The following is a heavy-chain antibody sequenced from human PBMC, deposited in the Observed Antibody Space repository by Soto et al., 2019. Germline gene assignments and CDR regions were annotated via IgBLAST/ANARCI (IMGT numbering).Heavy chain of an antibody. J-gene: IGHJ6*02. CDR2: IYYSGST. CDR1: GGSISSYY. V-gene: IGHV4-59*12. D-gene: IGHD3-16*01. Sequence: LSLTCTVSGGSISSYYWSWTRQPPGKGLEWIGYIYYSGSTNYNPSLKSRVTISVDTSKKQFSLRLRSVTAADTAVYFCARGHRMATQGGGKFYYYVYGMDVWGQGTTVTVSS. CDR3: ARGHRMATQGGGKFYYYVYGMDV.